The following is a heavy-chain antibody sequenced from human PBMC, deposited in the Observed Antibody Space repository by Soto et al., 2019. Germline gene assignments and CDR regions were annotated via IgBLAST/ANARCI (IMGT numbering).Heavy chain of an antibody. D-gene: IGHD2-2*01. CDR3: ARQSVPAAGYYYYGMDV. CDR1: GYSFTSYW. CDR2: IDPSDSYT. J-gene: IGHJ6*02. Sequence: ISCKGSGYSFTSYWISWVRQMPGKGLEWMGRIDPSDSYTNYSPSFQGHVTISADKSISTAYLQWGSLKASDTAMYYCARQSVPAAGYYYYGMDVWGQGTTVTVSS. V-gene: IGHV5-10-1*01.